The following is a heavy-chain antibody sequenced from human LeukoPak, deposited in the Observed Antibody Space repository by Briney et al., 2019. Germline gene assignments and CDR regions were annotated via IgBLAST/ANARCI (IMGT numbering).Heavy chain of an antibody. Sequence: GGSLRLSCAASGFTFSNAWMSWVRQAPGKGLEWVGRIKSKTDGGTTDYAAPVKGRFTISRDDSKNTLYLQMNSLKTEDTAVYYCTTTISSGSYYSDAFDIWGQGTMVTVSS. CDR2: IKSKTDGGTT. D-gene: IGHD1-26*01. V-gene: IGHV3-15*01. CDR1: GFTFSNAW. CDR3: TTTISSGSYYSDAFDI. J-gene: IGHJ3*02.